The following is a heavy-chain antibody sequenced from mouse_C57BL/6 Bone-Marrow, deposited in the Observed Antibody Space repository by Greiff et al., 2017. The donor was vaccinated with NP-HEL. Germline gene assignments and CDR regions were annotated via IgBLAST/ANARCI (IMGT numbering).Heavy chain of an antibody. D-gene: IGHD4-1*01. V-gene: IGHV1-64*01. CDR2: IHPNSGST. J-gene: IGHJ2*01. Sequence: QVQLQQPGAELVKPGASVKLTCKASGYTFTSYWMHWVKQRPGQGLEWIGMIHPNSGSTNYNEKFKSKATLTVDKSSSTAYMQLSSRTSEDSAVYYCARRTGTRGYYFYYWGQGTTLTVSS. CDR3: ARRTGTRGYYFYY. CDR1: GYTFTSYW.